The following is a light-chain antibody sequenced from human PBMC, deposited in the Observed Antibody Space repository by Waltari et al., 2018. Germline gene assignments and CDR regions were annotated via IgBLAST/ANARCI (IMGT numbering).Light chain of an antibody. V-gene: IGLV2-14*01. J-gene: IGLJ3*02. CDR1: SSDAGGYNY. CDR2: DVN. Sequence: QSALTQPASVSGSPGQAITISCPGTSSDAGGYNYVSCYQQHPGKAPKLMINDVNNRPSGVSNRFSGSKSGNTASLTISGLQAEDEADYYCSSFTSSSTWVFGGGTKLTVL. CDR3: SSFTSSSTWV.